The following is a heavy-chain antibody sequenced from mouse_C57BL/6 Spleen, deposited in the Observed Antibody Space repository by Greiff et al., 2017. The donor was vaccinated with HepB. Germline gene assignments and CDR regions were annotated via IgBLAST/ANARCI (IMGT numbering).Heavy chain of an antibody. CDR3: AREGWDEAY. V-gene: IGHV3-6*01. J-gene: IGHJ3*01. D-gene: IGHD4-1*01. CDR2: ISYDGSN. CDR1: GYSITSGYY. Sequence: EVKLQESGPGLVKPSQSLSLTCSVTGYSITSGYYWNWIRQFPGNKLEWMGYISYDGSNNYNPSLKNRISITRDTSKNQFFLKLNSVTTEDTATYYCAREGWDEAYWGQGTLVTVSA.